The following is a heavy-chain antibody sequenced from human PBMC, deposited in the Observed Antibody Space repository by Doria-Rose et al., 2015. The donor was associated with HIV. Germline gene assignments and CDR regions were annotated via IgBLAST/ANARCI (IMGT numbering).Heavy chain of an antibody. CDR1: GFSFESYA. D-gene: IGHD3-3*01. Sequence: VQLEESGGGLVQPGRSLRLSCVGSGFSFESYAMHWVRLAPGKGLERVAGISWDSGAIGNADSVDGRFTISRDNAKKSVYLEMRSLRPEDTAFYYCAKAPIIGPKYYFYMDVWGKGTSATVSS. V-gene: IGHV3-9*01. CDR2: ISWDSGAI. CDR3: AKAPIIGPKYYFYMDV. J-gene: IGHJ6*03.